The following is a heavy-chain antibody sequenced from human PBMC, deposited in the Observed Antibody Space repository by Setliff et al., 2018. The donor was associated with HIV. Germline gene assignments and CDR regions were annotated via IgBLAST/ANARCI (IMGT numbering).Heavy chain of an antibody. J-gene: IGHJ6*02. Sequence: SLRLSCAASGFTFSSYEMNWVRQAPGKGLEWVSYISSSGNAIYYADSVKGRFTISRDNAKNSLYLQMNSLRAEDTAVYYCARDTYYTLRGMDVWGQGTTVTVSS. CDR2: ISSSGNAI. V-gene: IGHV3-48*03. CDR1: GFTFSSYE. D-gene: IGHD3-10*01. CDR3: ARDTYYTLRGMDV.